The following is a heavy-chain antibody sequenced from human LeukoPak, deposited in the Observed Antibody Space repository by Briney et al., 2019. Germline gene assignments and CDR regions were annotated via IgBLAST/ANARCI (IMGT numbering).Heavy chain of an antibody. CDR2: IYPGDSDT. CDR3: ARVRDGYHFDY. D-gene: IGHD5-24*01. Sequence: GESLKISCKGSGYSFTSHWIGWGRQMSRKGLGWMGIIYPGDSDTIYSTFLQGQVTISADKSLNTAYPQWSSPKASDTAMYYCARVRDGYHFDYWGQGTLVTVSS. V-gene: IGHV5-51*01. J-gene: IGHJ4*02. CDR1: GYSFTSHW.